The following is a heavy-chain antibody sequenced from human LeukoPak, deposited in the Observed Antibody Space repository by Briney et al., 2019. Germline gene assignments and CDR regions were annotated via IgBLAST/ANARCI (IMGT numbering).Heavy chain of an antibody. V-gene: IGHV1-46*01. Sequence: ASVKVSCKASGYSFTNYYMHWVRQAPGQGPEWMGMINPSGASTTYAQNFQGRVAMTRDMSTSTVYMELSSLTSEDTAVYYCARTRGYYFDYWGQGTLVTVSS. CDR3: ARTRGYYFDY. CDR2: INPSGAST. J-gene: IGHJ4*02. CDR1: GYSFTNYY.